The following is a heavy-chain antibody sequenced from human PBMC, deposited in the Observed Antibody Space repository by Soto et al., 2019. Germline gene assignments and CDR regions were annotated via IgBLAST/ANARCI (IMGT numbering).Heavy chain of an antibody. Sequence: PGGSLRLSCAASGFTFSGYSVDWVRQAPGKGLEWVSYISSGSKTIYYAESVKGRFTVSRDNARNSQYLQMNSLRAEDTAVYYCARYSGSYENYFDYWGQGTLVTVSS. CDR1: GFTFSGYS. D-gene: IGHD1-26*01. CDR3: ARYSGSYENYFDY. V-gene: IGHV3-48*01. J-gene: IGHJ4*02. CDR2: ISSGSKTI.